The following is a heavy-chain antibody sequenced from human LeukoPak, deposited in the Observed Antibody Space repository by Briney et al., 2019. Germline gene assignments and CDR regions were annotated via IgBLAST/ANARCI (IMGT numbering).Heavy chain of an antibody. D-gene: IGHD1-7*01. Sequence: GGSLRLSCAASGLTVTNAWMNWVRQAPGKGLEWVAVISYDGSNKYYADSVKGRFTISRDNSKNTLYLQMNSLRAEDTAVYYCARPQLELSFGHYYGMDVWGQGTTVTVSS. V-gene: IGHV3-30-3*01. J-gene: IGHJ6*02. CDR2: ISYDGSNK. CDR1: GLTVTNAW. CDR3: ARPQLELSFGHYYGMDV.